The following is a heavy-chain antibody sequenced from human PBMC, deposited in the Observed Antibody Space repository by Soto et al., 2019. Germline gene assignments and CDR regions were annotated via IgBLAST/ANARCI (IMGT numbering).Heavy chain of an antibody. Sequence: ASVKVSCKASRYTFTSYDINWVRQATGQGLEWMGWMNPNSGNTGYAQKFQGRITMTRNTSINTAYMELSSLRSEDTAVYYCARGQEVWWNEGPLGLHDLDVWGQGTTVTVSS. D-gene: IGHD1-1*01. CDR2: MNPNSGNT. V-gene: IGHV1-8*01. CDR1: RYTFTSYD. CDR3: ARGQEVWWNEGPLGLHDLDV. J-gene: IGHJ6*02.